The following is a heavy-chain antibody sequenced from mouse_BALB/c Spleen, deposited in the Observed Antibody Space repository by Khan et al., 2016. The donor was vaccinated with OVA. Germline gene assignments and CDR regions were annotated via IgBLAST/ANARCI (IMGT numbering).Heavy chain of an antibody. CDR3: TRRGTARATLWFAY. V-gene: IGHV1S81*02. D-gene: IGHD3-2*01. CDR1: GYTFTSYY. CDR2: INPSNGGT. J-gene: IGHJ3*01. Sequence: QVQLQQSGAALVKPGASVKLSCKASGYTFTSYYMYWLKQRPGQGLEWIGEINPSNGGTNFNEKFKSKATLTVDKSSSTAYMQLSSLTSEDAAVDYCTRRGTARATLWFAYGGQRTLVTVSA.